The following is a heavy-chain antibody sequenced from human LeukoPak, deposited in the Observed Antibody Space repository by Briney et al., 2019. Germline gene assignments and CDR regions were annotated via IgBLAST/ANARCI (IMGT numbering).Heavy chain of an antibody. J-gene: IGHJ4*02. CDR2: IRESSRDT. CDR1: GFTIRNYA. Sequence: GGSLRLSCAASGFTIRNYAMNWVRQAPGKGLEWVSTIRESSRDTYYEDSVKGRFTISRDNSKNTLYLQMNSLRVEDTAVYHCAKDLEPYTSGWYGDYWGQGTLVTVSS. V-gene: IGHV3-23*01. D-gene: IGHD6-19*01. CDR3: AKDLEPYTSGWYGDY.